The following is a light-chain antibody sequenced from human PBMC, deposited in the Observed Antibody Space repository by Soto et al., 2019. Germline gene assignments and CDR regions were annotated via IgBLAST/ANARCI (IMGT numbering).Light chain of an antibody. V-gene: IGLV2-14*01. CDR3: NSYISVSSPLV. J-gene: IGLJ2*01. CDR1: SSDVGGYDY. Sequence: QSALTQPASLSGSPGQSITISCTGTSSDVGGYDYVSWYQQHPGKAPKLMIYGVSNRPSGVSYRFSGSKSGNTASLTISGLQAEDEADYYCNSYISVSSPLVFGGGTKLTVL. CDR2: GVS.